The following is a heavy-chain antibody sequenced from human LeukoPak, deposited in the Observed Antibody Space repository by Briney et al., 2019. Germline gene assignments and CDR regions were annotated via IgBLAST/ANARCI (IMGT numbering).Heavy chain of an antibody. J-gene: IGHJ5*02. CDR1: GYTFTGYY. CDR3: ARDEASIIAAADL. D-gene: IGHD6-13*01. CDR2: INPNSGGT. Sequence: ASVKVSCKASGYTFTGYYMHWVRQAPGQGLEWMGRINPNSGGTNYAQKFQGRVTMTRDTSISTAYMELSRLRSDDTAVYYCARDEASIIAAADLWGQGTLVTVS. V-gene: IGHV1-2*06.